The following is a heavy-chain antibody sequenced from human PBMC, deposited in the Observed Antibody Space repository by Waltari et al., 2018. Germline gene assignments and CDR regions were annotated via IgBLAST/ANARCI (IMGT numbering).Heavy chain of an antibody. Sequence: EVQLVVSGGGLVQPGGSLRLSCAASGFTFSSYWMSRFPQAPGKGLEWVANIKQDGSEKYYVDSVKGRFTISRDNAKNSLYLQMNSLRAEDTAVYYCARDYVSSSWYLDYWGQGTLVTVSS. CDR3: ARDYVSSSWYLDY. V-gene: IGHV3-7*01. CDR2: IKQDGSEK. CDR1: GFTFSSYW. D-gene: IGHD6-13*01. J-gene: IGHJ4*02.